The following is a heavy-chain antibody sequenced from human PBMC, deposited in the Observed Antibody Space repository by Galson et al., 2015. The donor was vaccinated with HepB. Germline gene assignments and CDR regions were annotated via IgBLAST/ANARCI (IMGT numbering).Heavy chain of an antibody. J-gene: IGHJ3*02. Sequence: SLRLSCAASGFTFSSYGMHWVRQAPGKGLEWVAVISYDGSNKYYADSVKGRFTISRDNSKNTLYLQMNSLRAEDTAVYYCARAGDTGGKNDAFDIWGQGTMVTVSS. CDR2: ISYDGSNK. D-gene: IGHD7-27*01. CDR3: ARAGDTGGKNDAFDI. V-gene: IGHV3-30*03. CDR1: GFTFSSYG.